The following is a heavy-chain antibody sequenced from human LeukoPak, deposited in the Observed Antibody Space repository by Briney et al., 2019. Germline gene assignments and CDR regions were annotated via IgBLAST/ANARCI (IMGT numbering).Heavy chain of an antibody. CDR2: FILILGMA. V-gene: IGHV1-69*10. CDR3: ARDTGELLYY. CDR1: GGTFSSYT. Sequence: SVKLSCKAAGGTFSSYTISWVRQAPGPGVGWRGGFILILGMANYAQTFPGRVTITADKSTSTAYMDLSSLRSADTAVYYCARDTGELLYYWGQGTLVTVSS. D-gene: IGHD1-26*01. J-gene: IGHJ4*02.